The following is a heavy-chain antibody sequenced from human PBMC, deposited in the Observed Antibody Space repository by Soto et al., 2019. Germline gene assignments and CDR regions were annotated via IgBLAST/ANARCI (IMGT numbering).Heavy chain of an antibody. D-gene: IGHD2-15*01. CDR1: GFSFSNCG. CDR3: VKGSAVARQELDY. V-gene: IGHV3-30*18. Sequence: QVQLVESGGGVVQPGRSLRLSCAASGFSFSNCGLHWVRQAPGKGLEWVAAISSYGSDNYYSESVKGRFTISRDNYKNTLFLQMNSLGVEDTAVYYCVKGSAVARQELDYWGQGTLVTVSS. CDR2: ISSYGSDN. J-gene: IGHJ4*02.